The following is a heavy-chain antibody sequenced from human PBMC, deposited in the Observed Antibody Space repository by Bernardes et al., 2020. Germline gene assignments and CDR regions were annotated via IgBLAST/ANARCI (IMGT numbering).Heavy chain of an antibody. V-gene: IGHV3-23*01. J-gene: IGHJ4*02. CDR3: AKDRQPQVIVVVVAATFNY. CDR1: GFTFSSYA. Sequence: GGSLRLSCAASGFTFSSYAMSWVRQAPGKGLEWVSAISGSGGSTYYADSVKGRFTISRDNSKNTLYLQMNSLRAEDTAVYYCAKDRQPQVIVVVVAATFNYWGQGTLVTVSS. CDR2: ISGSGGST. D-gene: IGHD2-15*01.